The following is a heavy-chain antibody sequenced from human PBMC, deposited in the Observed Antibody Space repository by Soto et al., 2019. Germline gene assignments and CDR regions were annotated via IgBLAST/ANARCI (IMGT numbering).Heavy chain of an antibody. D-gene: IGHD3-22*01. CDR3: AKGVRHYYYSSGYYDVSDY. CDR1: GFTFSSYG. Sequence: QVQLVESGGGVVQPGRSLRLSCAASGFTFSSYGMHWVRQAPGKVLEWVAVISYDGSNKYYADSVKGRFTISRDNSKNTLYLQMNSLRAEDTAVYYCAKGVRHYYYSSGYYDVSDYWGQGTLVTVSS. V-gene: IGHV3-30*18. J-gene: IGHJ4*02. CDR2: ISYDGSNK.